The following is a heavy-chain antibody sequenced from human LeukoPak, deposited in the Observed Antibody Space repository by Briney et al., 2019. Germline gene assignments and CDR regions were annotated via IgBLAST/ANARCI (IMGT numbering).Heavy chain of an antibody. CDR1: GFTFTSSS. J-gene: IGHJ4*02. CDR3: ARDAWSVRSYFDY. CDR2: ISYDIYSK. D-gene: IGHD2-8*01. V-gene: IGHV3-30*04. Sequence: GGSLRLSCAASGFTFTSSSMHWVRQAPGKGLEWVAVISYDIYSKYYADSVRGRFTISRDNSEDTLYLQMNSLRGEDTAVYYCARDAWSVRSYFDYWGQGTLVTVSS.